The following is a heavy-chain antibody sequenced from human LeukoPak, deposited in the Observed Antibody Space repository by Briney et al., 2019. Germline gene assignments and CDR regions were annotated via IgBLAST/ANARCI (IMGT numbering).Heavy chain of an antibody. CDR3: ARGLIGGKYQLLGAAGRGAFDI. CDR2: INPNSGST. D-gene: IGHD2-2*01. J-gene: IGHJ3*02. CDR1: GYTFTGHY. Sequence: ASVKVSCKASGYTFTGHYIHWVRQAPGQGLEWMGWINPNSGSTNYAQKFQGRVTMTRDTSISIAYMELTRLRSDDTAVYYCARGLIGGKYQLLGAAGRGAFDIWGQGTMVTVSS. V-gene: IGHV1-2*02.